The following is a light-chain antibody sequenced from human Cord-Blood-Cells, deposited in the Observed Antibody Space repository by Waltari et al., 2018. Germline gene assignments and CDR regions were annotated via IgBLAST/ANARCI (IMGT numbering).Light chain of an antibody. J-gene: IGLJ3*02. Sequence: QSALTQPASVSGSPGPSITISCTGTSSDVVGYNYVSWYQQHPGKAPKLMIYGVSNRPSGVSNRFSGSKSGNTASLTISGLQAEDEADYYCSSYTSSSTLFGGGTKLTVL. V-gene: IGLV2-14*03. CDR2: GVS. CDR3: SSYTSSSTL. CDR1: SSDVVGYNY.